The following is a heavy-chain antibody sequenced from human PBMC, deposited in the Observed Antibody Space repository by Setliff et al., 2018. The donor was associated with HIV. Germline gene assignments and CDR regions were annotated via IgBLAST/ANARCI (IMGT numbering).Heavy chain of an antibody. Sequence: ASVKVSCKTSGYSFTDHYIHWVRQAPGQGLEWMGWINPNSGYSTSAQKFQGRVLMPRDTSINTAYMELTRLRSDDTAVYFCATGTTSRGSGRDFDYWGQGSLVTVSS. CDR3: ATGTTSRGSGRDFDY. V-gene: IGHV1-2*02. J-gene: IGHJ4*02. D-gene: IGHD3-10*01. CDR1: GYSFTDHY. CDR2: INPNSGYS.